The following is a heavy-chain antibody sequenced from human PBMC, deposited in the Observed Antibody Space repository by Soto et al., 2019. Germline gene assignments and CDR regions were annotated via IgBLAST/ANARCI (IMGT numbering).Heavy chain of an antibody. CDR2: ISASGTTT. CDR1: GFTFSSSA. V-gene: IGHV3-23*01. Sequence: EVQLLESGGGLVQPGGSLRLSCAPSGFTFSSSAMSWLRQSPGKGLEWVSAISASGTTTYYADSVKGRFTISRDNXXHTMYLQLNSLRADDSAVYYCAKGKTGVPVAMGDYWGQGTLVTVSS. CDR3: AKGKTGVPVAMGDY. D-gene: IGHD2-2*01. J-gene: IGHJ4*02.